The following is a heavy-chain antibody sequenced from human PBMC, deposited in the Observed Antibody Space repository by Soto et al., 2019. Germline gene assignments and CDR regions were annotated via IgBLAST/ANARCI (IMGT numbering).Heavy chain of an antibody. D-gene: IGHD6-6*01. CDR3: ARGFPRRLIAAPFDY. V-gene: IGHV3-33*01. CDR1: GFTFSSCG. CDR2: IWFDGSNK. Sequence: QVQLVESGGGVVQPGRSLRLSCAASGFTFSSCGMHWVRKAPGKGLEWVAVIWFDGSNKYYADSVKGRFTISRDNSKNTLYLQMNTLRADDTAVYYCARGFPRRLIAAPFDYWGQGTLVTVSS. J-gene: IGHJ4*02.